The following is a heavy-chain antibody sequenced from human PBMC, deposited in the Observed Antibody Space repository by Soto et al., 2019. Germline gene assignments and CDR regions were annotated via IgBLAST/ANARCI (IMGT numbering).Heavy chain of an antibody. Sequence: PSETLSLTCTVXXXSXSSXYXXXXXXXXPGKGLEWIGYSHYTGSTFYNPALKSRATISVDTSKNQLSLKLSSVTAADTAVYYCATGDLTAGELFFAYWGQGTLVTVX. D-gene: IGHD3-10*01. CDR3: ATGDLTAGELFFAY. CDR1: XXSXSSXYX. V-gene: IGHV4-31*03. CDR2: SHYTGST. J-gene: IGHJ4*02.